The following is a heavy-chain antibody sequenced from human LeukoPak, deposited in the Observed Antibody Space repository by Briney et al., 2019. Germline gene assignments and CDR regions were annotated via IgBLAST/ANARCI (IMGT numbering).Heavy chain of an antibody. Sequence: GGSLRLSCAASGFTFSSYVIHWVRQAPGKGLEWVAVTSSDLNVKLYADSVKGRFTISRDNSRSTLYLQMNSLRPEDTAIYYCAREGYYGSGSPPSLYFDYWGQGTLVTVSS. CDR3: AREGYYGSGSPPSLYFDY. V-gene: IGHV3-30-3*01. D-gene: IGHD3-10*01. CDR1: GFTFSSYV. CDR2: TSSDLNVK. J-gene: IGHJ4*02.